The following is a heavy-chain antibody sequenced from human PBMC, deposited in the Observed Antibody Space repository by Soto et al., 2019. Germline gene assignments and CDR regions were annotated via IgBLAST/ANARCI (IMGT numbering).Heavy chain of an antibody. CDR2: IYYSGST. Sequence: QVQLQESGPGLVKPSETLSLTCTVSGGSISSYYWSWIRQPPGKGLEWIGYIYYSGSTNYNPSLKSRVTISVDTSKNQFSLKLSSVTAADTAVYYCARARSGWNYNLDYWGQGTLVTVSS. CDR1: GGSISSYY. J-gene: IGHJ4*02. D-gene: IGHD1-7*01. CDR3: ARARSGWNYNLDY. V-gene: IGHV4-59*01.